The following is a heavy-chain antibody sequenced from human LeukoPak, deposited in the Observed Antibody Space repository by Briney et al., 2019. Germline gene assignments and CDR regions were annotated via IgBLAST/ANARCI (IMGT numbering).Heavy chain of an antibody. J-gene: IGHJ4*02. Sequence: PGGSLRLSCAASGFTFSRYWLRWVRQAPGKGLEWVANIKQDGNEEYYVDSVKGRFTISRDNAKNSLYLQMNSLRADDTAVYYCARWEGNGYHFDYRGQGTLVTVSS. CDR2: IKQDGNEE. V-gene: IGHV3-7*01. CDR1: GFTFSRYW. D-gene: IGHD3-22*01. CDR3: ARWEGNGYHFDY.